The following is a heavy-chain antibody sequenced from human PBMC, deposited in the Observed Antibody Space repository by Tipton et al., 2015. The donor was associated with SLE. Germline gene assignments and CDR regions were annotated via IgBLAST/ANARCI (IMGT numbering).Heavy chain of an antibody. V-gene: IGHV4-31*03. Sequence: LRLSCSVSGASISSGGYYWSWLRHRPGKALEWLGYVYFTGNTYYNPSLRSRLSVSVDTSTNQFSLRLTSVSAADTAVYYCARQLGNFDFWGQGTLVTVSS. CDR2: VYFTGNT. CDR1: GASISSGGYY. CDR3: ARQLGNFDF. D-gene: IGHD7-27*01. J-gene: IGHJ4*02.